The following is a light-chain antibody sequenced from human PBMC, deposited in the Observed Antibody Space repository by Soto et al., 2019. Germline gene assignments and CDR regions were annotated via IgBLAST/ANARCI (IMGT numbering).Light chain of an antibody. J-gene: IGKJ2*01. Sequence: EIVMTQSPATLSVSPGERAFLSCRASQIVSSNLAWYQQKPGQSPRHLIYGASTRATGIPARFSGSGSGTEFTLTISSLQSEDFAVYYCQQYNNWPYTFGQGTKLEIK. V-gene: IGKV3-15*01. CDR3: QQYNNWPYT. CDR2: GAS. CDR1: QIVSSN.